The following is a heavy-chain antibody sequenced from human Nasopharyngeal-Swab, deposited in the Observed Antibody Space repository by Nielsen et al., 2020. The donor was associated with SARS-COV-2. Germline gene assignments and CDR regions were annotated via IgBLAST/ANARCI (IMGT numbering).Heavy chain of an antibody. D-gene: IGHD3-10*01. CDR3: ARDPLIRGVIYLLYGMDV. Sequence: GGSLRLSCAASGLTFSSYGMHWVRQAPGKGLEWVAVISYDGSNKYYADSVKGRFTISRDNSKNTLYLQMNSLRAEDTAVYYCARDPLIRGVIYLLYGMDVWGQGTTVTVSS. CDR1: GLTFSSYG. J-gene: IGHJ6*02. V-gene: IGHV3-30*03. CDR2: ISYDGSNK.